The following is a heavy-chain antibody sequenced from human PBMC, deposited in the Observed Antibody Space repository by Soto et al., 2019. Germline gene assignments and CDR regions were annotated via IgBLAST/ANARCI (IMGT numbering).Heavy chain of an antibody. Sequence: QITLKESGPTLVKATQTLTLTCTFSGFSLSINDVGVGWIRQPPGKALEWLAVIYWDDDKRYSPSLSSRVTITKDTPKNQVVLSMTDMDPVDTGTYYCAHTKYSRSSFDYWGQGTLVTVSA. CDR2: IYWDDDK. CDR3: AHTKYSRSSFDY. D-gene: IGHD6-6*01. V-gene: IGHV2-5*02. J-gene: IGHJ4*02. CDR1: GFSLSINDVG.